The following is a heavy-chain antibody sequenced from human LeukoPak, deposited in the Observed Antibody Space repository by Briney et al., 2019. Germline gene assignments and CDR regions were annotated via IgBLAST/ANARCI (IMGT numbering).Heavy chain of an antibody. J-gene: IGHJ4*02. D-gene: IGHD3-22*01. CDR3: AKDLRYYYDSSGHYY. CDR1: GFTFSSYA. Sequence: SGGSLRLSCAASGFTFSSYAMSWVRQAPGKGLEWVSAISGSGGSTYYADSVKGRFTISRDNSKNTLYLQMNSLRAEDTAVYYCAKDLRYYYDSSGHYYWGQGTLVTVSS. CDR2: ISGSGGST. V-gene: IGHV3-23*01.